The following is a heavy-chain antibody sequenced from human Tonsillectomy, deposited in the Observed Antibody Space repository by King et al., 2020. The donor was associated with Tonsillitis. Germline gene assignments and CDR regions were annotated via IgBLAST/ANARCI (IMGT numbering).Heavy chain of an antibody. CDR1: GYNFASTW. CDR2: VYPAESDT. Sequence: QLVQSGAEVKKPGESLRISCKASGYNFASTWIGWVRQMPGQGLEWMGIVYPAESDTRYSPSFQGQVTISADKSINTAYLQWSRLKASDTAIYYCVRQGASLTRYYYYDHIDVWGNGTTVTVSS. J-gene: IGHJ6*03. V-gene: IGHV5-51*01. CDR3: VRQGASLTRYYYYDHIDV. D-gene: IGHD3-9*01.